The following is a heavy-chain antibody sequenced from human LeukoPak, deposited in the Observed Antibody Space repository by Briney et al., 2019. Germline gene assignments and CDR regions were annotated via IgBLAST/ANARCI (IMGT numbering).Heavy chain of an antibody. CDR2: ISYDGSNK. CDR1: GFTFSSYA. V-gene: IGHV3-30-3*01. D-gene: IGHD3-10*01. CDR3: ARDPLEFLVFLDY. Sequence: GRSLRLSCAASGFTFSSYAMHWVRQAPGKGLEWVAVISYDGSNKYYADSVKGRFTISRDNSKNTLYLQMNSLRAEDTAVYYCARDPLEFLVFLDYWGQGTLVTVSS. J-gene: IGHJ4*02.